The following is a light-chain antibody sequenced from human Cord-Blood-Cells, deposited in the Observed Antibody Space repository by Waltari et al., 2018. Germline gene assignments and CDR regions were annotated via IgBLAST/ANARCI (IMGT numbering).Light chain of an antibody. V-gene: IGLV2-8*01. CDR3: SSYAGSSNDV. J-gene: IGLJ1*01. Sequence: HSALTPPPSASAPPQPTTTSSCTGTSSDVGGYIYVSWYQQHPGKAPKLMIYEVSKRPSGVPDRFSGSKSGNTASLTVSGLQAEDEADYYCSSYAGSSNDVFGTGTKVTVL. CDR2: EVS. CDR1: SSDVGGYIY.